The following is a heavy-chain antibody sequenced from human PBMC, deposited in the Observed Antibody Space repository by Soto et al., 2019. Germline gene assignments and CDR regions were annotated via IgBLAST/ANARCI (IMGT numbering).Heavy chain of an antibody. Sequence: GESLKISCKGSGYSFTSSWISWVRQMPGKGLEWMGRIDPSDSYTNYSPSFQGHVTISAVKSISTAYLQWSSLKASDTAMYYCASFRYGMDVWGQGTTVTVSS. J-gene: IGHJ6*02. CDR3: ASFRYGMDV. CDR2: IDPSDSYT. CDR1: GYSFTSSW. V-gene: IGHV5-10-1*01.